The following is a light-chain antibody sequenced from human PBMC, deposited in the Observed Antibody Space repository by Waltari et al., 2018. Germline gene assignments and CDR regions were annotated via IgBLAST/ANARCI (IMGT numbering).Light chain of an antibody. CDR3: QQYINWPPMYT. Sequence: EIVMTQSPATLSVSPGERVIVSCRASQSVGSNLAWYQHKHGQAPRLLIYDASTRATGIPARFGGSGFGTEFTLTISSLQSEDFAVYYCQQYINWPPMYTFGQGTKLEIK. CDR2: DAS. J-gene: IGKJ2*01. V-gene: IGKV3-15*01. CDR1: QSVGSN.